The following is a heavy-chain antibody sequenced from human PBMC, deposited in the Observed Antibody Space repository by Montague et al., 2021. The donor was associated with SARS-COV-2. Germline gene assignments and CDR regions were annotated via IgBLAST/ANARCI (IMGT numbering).Heavy chain of an antibody. CDR1: GGSISSYY. D-gene: IGHD2-21*01. CDR3: ARGGDMNWFDP. Sequence: SETLSLTCTVSGGSISSYYWSWIRQPPGKGLEWIGYIYYSGSTNYNPSLKSRITISVGTSKNQFSLKLSSVTAADTAVYCCARGGDMNWFDPWGQGTLVTVSS. J-gene: IGHJ5*02. CDR2: IYYSGST. V-gene: IGHV4-59*01.